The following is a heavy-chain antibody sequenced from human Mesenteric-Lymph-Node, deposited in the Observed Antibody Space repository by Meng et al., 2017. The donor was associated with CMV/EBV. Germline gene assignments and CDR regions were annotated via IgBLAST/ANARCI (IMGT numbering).Heavy chain of an antibody. Sequence: ASVKVSCKASGNTLIGYYVQWVRQVPGQGLEWMGWIHPDSGGAKYAQKFRDRVTLTRDTSVSTVYMELSSLRSEDTAVYYCARGIGYYYYGMDVWGQGTTVTVSS. CDR1: GNTLIGYY. CDR3: ARGIGYYYYGMDV. J-gene: IGHJ6*02. V-gene: IGHV1-2*02. D-gene: IGHD2-15*01. CDR2: IHPDSGGA.